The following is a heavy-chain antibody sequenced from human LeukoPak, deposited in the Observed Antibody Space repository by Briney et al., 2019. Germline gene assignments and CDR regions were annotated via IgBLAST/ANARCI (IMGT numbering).Heavy chain of an antibody. CDR3: AIGSYWLTVYYFDY. D-gene: IGHD1-26*01. V-gene: IGHV1-69*13. CDR1: GGTFSSYA. J-gene: IGHJ4*02. Sequence: TSVKVSCKASGGTFSSYAISWVRQAPGQGLEWMGGIIPIFGTANYAQKFQGRVTITADESTSTAYMELSSLRSEDTAVYYCAIGSYWLTVYYFDYWGQGTLVTVSS. CDR2: IIPIFGTA.